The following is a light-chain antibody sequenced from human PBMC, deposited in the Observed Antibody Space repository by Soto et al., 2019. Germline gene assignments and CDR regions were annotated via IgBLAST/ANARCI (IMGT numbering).Light chain of an antibody. CDR2: GAS. J-gene: IGKJ1*01. Sequence: EIVLTQSPGTLYLSPGERATLSCRASQSFSSRYLAWYQQKPGQAPRLLISGASTRATGIPDRFSGSGSGTDFTLTISRLEPEDFAVYYCQQYGNSRWTFCQGTKVEIK. CDR3: QQYGNSRWT. CDR1: QSFSSRY. V-gene: IGKV3-20*01.